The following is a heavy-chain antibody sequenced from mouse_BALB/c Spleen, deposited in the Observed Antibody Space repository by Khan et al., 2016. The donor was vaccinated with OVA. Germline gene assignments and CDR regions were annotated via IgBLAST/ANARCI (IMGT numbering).Heavy chain of an antibody. CDR2: INTHSGVP. Sequence: QIQLVQSGPELKKPGETVRISCKASGYTFTTAGIQWVQKMPGKGLKWIGWINTHSGVPKYAEDFKGRFAFSLEISVNTAYLQITNLKNEDTATXVCARGGAAYYRHDRVTVVYWGRGTSVTVST. CDR1: GYTFTTAG. D-gene: IGHD2-14*01. J-gene: IGHJ4*01. V-gene: IGHV9-4*02. CDR3: ARGGAAYYRHDRVTVVY.